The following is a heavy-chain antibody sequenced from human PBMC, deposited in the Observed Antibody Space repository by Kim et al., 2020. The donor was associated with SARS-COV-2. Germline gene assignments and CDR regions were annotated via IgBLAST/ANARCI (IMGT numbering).Heavy chain of an antibody. V-gene: IGHV3-11*01. D-gene: IGHD1-26*01. J-gene: IGHJ6*03. CDR3: ARASEGSFTRGIYYYYMDV. CDR2: ISSNGRAI. Sequence: GGSLRLSCAASGFTFSNYYMSWIRQAPGKGLEWISYISSNGRAIFDADSVKGRFTISRDNAKNSLYLQMNSLRAEDTAVYFCARASEGSFTRGIYYYYMDVWGEGTTVTVSS. CDR1: GFTFSNYY.